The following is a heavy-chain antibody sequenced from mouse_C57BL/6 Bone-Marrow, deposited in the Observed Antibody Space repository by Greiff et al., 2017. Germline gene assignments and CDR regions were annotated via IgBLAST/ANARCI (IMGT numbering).Heavy chain of an antibody. Sequence: VQLKESGAELVRPGASVKLSCKASGYTFTDYYINWVKQRPGQGLEWIARIYPGSGNTYYNEKFKGKATLTAEKSSSTAYMQLSSLTSEDSAVYFCARGEGNPVYFGYWGQGTTLTVSS. D-gene: IGHD2-1*01. J-gene: IGHJ2*01. V-gene: IGHV1-76*01. CDR1: GYTFTDYY. CDR3: ARGEGNPVYFGY. CDR2: IYPGSGNT.